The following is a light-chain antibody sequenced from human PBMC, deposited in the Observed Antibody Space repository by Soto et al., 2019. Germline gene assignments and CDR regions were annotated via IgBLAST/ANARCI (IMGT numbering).Light chain of an antibody. V-gene: IGKV3-15*01. CDR2: GAS. J-gene: IGKJ1*01. CDR3: QLYSTCLWT. CDR1: QSVDSK. Sequence: EIVMTQSPATLSVSPGERATLSCRASQSVDSKLAWYQQKPGQGPRLLIYGASYRATGIPARFSGSGSGTEFTLNISCLQSEDFAVYYCQLYSTCLWTFGQGTKVVIK.